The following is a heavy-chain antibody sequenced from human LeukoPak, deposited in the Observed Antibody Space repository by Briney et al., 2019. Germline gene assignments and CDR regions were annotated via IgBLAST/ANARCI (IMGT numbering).Heavy chain of an antibody. D-gene: IGHD3-9*01. CDR1: GYTFTSYG. J-gene: IGHJ6*02. CDR2: ISAYNGNT. Sequence: ASVKVSSKASGYTFTSYGISWVRQAPGQGLEWMGWISAYNGNTNYAQKLQGRVTMTTDTSTSTAYMELRSLRSDDTAVYYCARGPPLRYFDWLSHYCYYGMDVWGQGTTVTVSS. V-gene: IGHV1-18*01. CDR3: ARGPPLRYFDWLSHYCYYGMDV.